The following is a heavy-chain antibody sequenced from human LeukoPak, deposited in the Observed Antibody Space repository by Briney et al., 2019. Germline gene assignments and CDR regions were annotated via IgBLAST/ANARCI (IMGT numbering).Heavy chain of an antibody. CDR1: GYSISSGYY. J-gene: IGHJ4*02. D-gene: IGHD5-24*01. CDR3: AREGDGYNRRLDY. Sequence: PSETLSLTCTVSGYSISSGYYWGWIRQPPGKGLEWIGSIYHSGSTYYNPSLKSRVTISVDTSKNQFSLKLSSVTAADTAVYYCAREGDGYNRRLDYWGQGTLVTVSS. V-gene: IGHV4-38-2*02. CDR2: IYHSGST.